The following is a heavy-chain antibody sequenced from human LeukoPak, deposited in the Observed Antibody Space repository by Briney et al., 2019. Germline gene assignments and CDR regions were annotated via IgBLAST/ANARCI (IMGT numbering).Heavy chain of an antibody. CDR2: IYYSGST. CDR1: GGSISSSSYY. J-gene: IGHJ3*02. V-gene: IGHV4-39*07. Sequence: PSETLSLTCTVSGGSISSSSYYWGWIRQPPGKGLEWIGSIYYSGSTYYNPSLKSRVTISVDTSKNQFSLKLSSVTAADTAVYYCARVRTWGGDPCPDAFDIWGQGTMVTVSS. D-gene: IGHD2-21*02. CDR3: ARVRTWGGDPCPDAFDI.